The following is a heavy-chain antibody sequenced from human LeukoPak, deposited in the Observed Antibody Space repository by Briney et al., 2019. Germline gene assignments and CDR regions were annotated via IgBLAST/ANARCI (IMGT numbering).Heavy chain of an antibody. J-gene: IGHJ4*02. CDR1: GDSINSPNW. CDR3: ARTSGSSGYDPSYYFDY. CDR2: IFHGGST. D-gene: IGHD3-22*01. V-gene: IGHV4-4*02. Sequence: SETLSLTCAVSGDSINSPNWWSWVRQPPGKGLEWIGEIFHGGSTNYNPSLKSRVSISVDKSKNQFSLKVTSVTAADTAVYYCARTSGSSGYDPSYYFDYWGQGTLVTASS.